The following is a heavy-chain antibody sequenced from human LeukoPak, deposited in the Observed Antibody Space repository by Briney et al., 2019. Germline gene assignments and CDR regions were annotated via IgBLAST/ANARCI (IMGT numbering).Heavy chain of an antibody. Sequence: GESLRISCKGSGYIFTNYWIAWVRQMPGKGLEWMGIVYPTNSETRYSPSLQGQVTISADKSSSTGYLQWSSLKASDTAMYYCARHRYSGSDTQGFDYWGQGTLVTVSS. J-gene: IGHJ4*02. D-gene: IGHD5-12*01. CDR2: VYPTNSET. V-gene: IGHV5-51*01. CDR3: ARHRYSGSDTQGFDY. CDR1: GYIFTNYW.